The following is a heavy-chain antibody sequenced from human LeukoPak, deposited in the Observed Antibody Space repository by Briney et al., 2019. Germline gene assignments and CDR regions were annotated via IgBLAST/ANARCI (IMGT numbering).Heavy chain of an antibody. Sequence: SETLSLTCTVSGGSISSSSYYWGWIRQPPGKGLEWIGSIYYSGSTYYNSSLKSRVTISVDTSKNQFSLKLSSVTAADTAVYYCAREHNWNFDWFDPWGQGTLVTVSS. J-gene: IGHJ5*02. CDR3: AREHNWNFDWFDP. CDR1: GGSISSSSYY. CDR2: IYYSGST. V-gene: IGHV4-39*07. D-gene: IGHD1-7*01.